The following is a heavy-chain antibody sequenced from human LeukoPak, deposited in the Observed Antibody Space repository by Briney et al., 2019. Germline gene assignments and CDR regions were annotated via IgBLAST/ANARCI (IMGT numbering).Heavy chain of an antibody. CDR2: ISGDGGTT. J-gene: IGHJ4*02. V-gene: IGHV3-74*01. D-gene: IGHD3-16*01. Sequence: QPGGSLRLSCAASGFTFSRYWMHWGRQAPGKGLAWVSRISGDGGTTNYADSVKGRFTISRDNAKNTVYLQMNSLRAEDTAVYYCARTTLGEEKWGQGILVTVSS. CDR3: ARTTLGEEK. CDR1: GFTFSRYW.